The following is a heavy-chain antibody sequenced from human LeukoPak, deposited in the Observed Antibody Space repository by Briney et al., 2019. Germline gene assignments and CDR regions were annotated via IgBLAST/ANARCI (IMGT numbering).Heavy chain of an antibody. D-gene: IGHD2/OR15-2a*01. V-gene: IGHV3-NL1*01. CDR2: IYSGGTT. J-gene: IGHJ3*02. CDR3: ARRLYIVRGAFDI. CDR1: GFTFSNFG. Sequence: GGSLRLSCAASGFTFSNFGMHWVRQTPGKGLEWVSLIYSGGTTYYADSVKGRFTISRDNSKNTVHLQMNNLRAEDTAMYFCARRLYIVRGAFDIWGQGTMVTVSS.